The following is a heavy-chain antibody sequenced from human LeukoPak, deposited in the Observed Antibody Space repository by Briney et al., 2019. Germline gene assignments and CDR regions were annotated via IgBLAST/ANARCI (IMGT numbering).Heavy chain of an antibody. D-gene: IGHD3-10*01. CDR2: ISFSSATI. V-gene: IGHV3-48*01. CDR3: ARDTHYYGSGSPAFDI. Sequence: PGGSLRLSCEASGFTFSSYSMNWVRQAPGKGLEWVSYISFSSATIHYADSVTGRFTVSRDNAKNSLYLQMNSLRAEDTALYYCARDTHYYGSGSPAFDIWGQGTMVTVSS. CDR1: GFTFSSYS. J-gene: IGHJ3*02.